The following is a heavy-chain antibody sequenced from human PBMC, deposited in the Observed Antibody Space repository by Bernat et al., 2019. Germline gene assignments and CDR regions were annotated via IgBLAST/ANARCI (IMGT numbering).Heavy chain of an antibody. V-gene: IGHV3-23*01. D-gene: IGHD2-2*02. CDR3: AKCLPESESYNWYFDL. CDR1: GFTFSSHA. CDR2: ISRSGGST. Sequence: EEQLLESGGGLVQPGGSLRLSCAASGFTFSSHAMAWVRQAPGRGLEWVSGISRSGGSTFYADSVKVRFTISRDNSKNTLYLQMTSLRAEETAVYYCAKCLPESESYNWYFDLWGRDTLVTVSS. J-gene: IGHJ2*01.